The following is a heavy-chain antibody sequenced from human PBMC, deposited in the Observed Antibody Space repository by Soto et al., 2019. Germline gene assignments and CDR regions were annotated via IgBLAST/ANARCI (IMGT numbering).Heavy chain of an antibody. CDR3: ARIPPP. CDR2: IYHSGST. CDR1: GGSISSGGYS. V-gene: IGHV4-30-2*01. J-gene: IGHJ5*02. Sequence: TLSLTCAVSGGSISSGGYSWSWIRQPPGKGLEWIGYIYHSGSTYYNTSLKSRVTISVDRSKNKFSLKLSSVTAADPAVYYGARIPPPWGQGTLVPVSS.